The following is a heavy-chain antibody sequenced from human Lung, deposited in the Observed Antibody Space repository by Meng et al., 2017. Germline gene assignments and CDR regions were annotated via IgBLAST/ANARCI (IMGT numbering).Heavy chain of an antibody. D-gene: IGHD3-10*01. J-gene: IGHJ4*02. V-gene: IGHV3-7*01. CDR1: GFTFSSYW. CDR2: IKEEGSEK. CDR3: AKIPTYGSGRYYFDY. Sequence: GESLKISCAASGFTFSSYWMSWVRQAPGKGLEWVAKIKEEGSEKYYVDSVKGRFTISRDNAKNSLYLQMNSLRAEDTAVYYCAKIPTYGSGRYYFDYLGQGTLVTVSS.